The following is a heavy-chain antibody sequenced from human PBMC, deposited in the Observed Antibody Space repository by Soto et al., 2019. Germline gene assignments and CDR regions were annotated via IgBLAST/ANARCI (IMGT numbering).Heavy chain of an antibody. Sequence: QVQLEQSGAEVKKPGRSLRLSCAASGFDFSNHAMHWVRQPPGKAPEWLATISFDGGDEFYADSVKGRFTISRDNSKSTLSLHMNSLRAEDTAVYYCVKFCGGDCYNYWGQGTLVTVSS. CDR1: GFDFSNHA. J-gene: IGHJ4*02. V-gene: IGHV3-30-3*02. CDR3: VKFCGGDCYNY. D-gene: IGHD2-21*02. CDR2: ISFDGGDE.